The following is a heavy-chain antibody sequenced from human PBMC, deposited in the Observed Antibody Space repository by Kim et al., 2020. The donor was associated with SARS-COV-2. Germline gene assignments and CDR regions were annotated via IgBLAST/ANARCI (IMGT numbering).Heavy chain of an antibody. Sequence: GGSLRLSCAASGFTFSSYAMGWVRQAPGKGLEWVSSLSGTGGSSYYADSAKGRFAISRNNSRSTLYLQIHSLRAEDTAIYYCARHYYEARGVRNLFDKWGQGTQVTVSS. V-gene: IGHV3-23*01. CDR1: GFTFSSYA. CDR3: ARHYYEARGVRNLFDK. D-gene: IGHD3-10*01. J-gene: IGHJ4*02. CDR2: LSGTGGSS.